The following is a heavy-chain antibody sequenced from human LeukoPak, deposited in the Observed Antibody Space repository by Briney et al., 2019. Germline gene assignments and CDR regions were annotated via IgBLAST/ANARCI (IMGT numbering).Heavy chain of an antibody. CDR1: GYSISSGYY. Sequence: SETLSLTCTVSGYSISSGYYWGWIRQPPGKGLEWIGSIYHSGSTYYNPSLKSRVTISVDTSKNQFSLKLSSVTAADTAVYYCARIGFLDAFDIWGQGTMVTVSS. V-gene: IGHV4-38-2*02. J-gene: IGHJ3*02. CDR3: ARIGFLDAFDI. D-gene: IGHD3-3*01. CDR2: IYHSGST.